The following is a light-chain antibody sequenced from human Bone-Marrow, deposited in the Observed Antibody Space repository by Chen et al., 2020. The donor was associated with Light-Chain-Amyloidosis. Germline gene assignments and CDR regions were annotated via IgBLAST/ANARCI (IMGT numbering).Light chain of an antibody. CDR3: QSADSSGTYEVI. CDR2: RDT. CDR1: DLPTKY. Sequence: SYELTQPPSVSVSPGQTARITCSGDDLPTKYAYWYQQKPGQAPVLVIHRDTERPLGSSERFSGSSSGTTATLTISGVQAEDEADYHCQSADSSGTYEVIFGGGTKLTVL. J-gene: IGLJ2*01. V-gene: IGLV3-25*03.